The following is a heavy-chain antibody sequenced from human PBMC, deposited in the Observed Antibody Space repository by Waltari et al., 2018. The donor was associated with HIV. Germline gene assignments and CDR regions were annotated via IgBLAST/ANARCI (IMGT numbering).Heavy chain of an antibody. D-gene: IGHD6-25*01. CDR3: ARVRPADQRYLDY. Sequence: QVQLQESGPGLVRPSETLSLSCSVSGFSITTGYYWGWVRQPPGKGLELIGYIYRTGSAYYHPSLKSRVSISVDTSKNQFSLKVNSMTASDAAVYYCARVRPADQRYLDYWGQGTLVTVSS. CDR1: GFSITTGYY. CDR2: IYRTGSA. V-gene: IGHV4-38-2*02. J-gene: IGHJ4*02.